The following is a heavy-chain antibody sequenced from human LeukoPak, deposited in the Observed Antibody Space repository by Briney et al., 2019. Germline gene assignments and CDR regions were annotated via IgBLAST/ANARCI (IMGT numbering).Heavy chain of an antibody. J-gene: IGHJ4*02. V-gene: IGHV4-34*01. CDR2: INHSGST. CDR3: ARHLGLRTTNRAFDY. D-gene: IGHD1-14*01. CDR1: GGSFSGYY. Sequence: TTSETLSLTCAVYGGSFSGYYWSWIRQPPGKGLEWIGEINHSGSTNYNPSLKSRVTISVDTSKNQFSLKLSSVTAADTAVYYCARHLGLRTTNRAFDYWGQGTPVTVSS.